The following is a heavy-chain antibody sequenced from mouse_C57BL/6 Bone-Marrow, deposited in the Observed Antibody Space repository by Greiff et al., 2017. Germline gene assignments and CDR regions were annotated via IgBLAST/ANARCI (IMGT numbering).Heavy chain of an antibody. CDR1: GYTFTSYW. V-gene: IGHV1-64*01. CDR3: ARRTVVALDYFDY. Sequence: VKLQQPGAELVKPGASVKLSCKASGYTFTSYWMHWVKQRPGQGLEWIGMIHPNSGSTNYNEKFKSKATLTVDKSSSTAYMQLSSLTSEDSAVXYCARRTVVALDYFDYWGQGTTLTVSS. D-gene: IGHD1-1*01. CDR2: IHPNSGST. J-gene: IGHJ2*01.